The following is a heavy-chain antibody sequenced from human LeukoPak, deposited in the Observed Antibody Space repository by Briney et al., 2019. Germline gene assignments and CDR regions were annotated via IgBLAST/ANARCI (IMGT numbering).Heavy chain of an antibody. CDR1: GFTFSSYS. V-gene: IGHV3-21*01. D-gene: IGHD2-21*02. J-gene: IGHJ4*02. CDR3: ATVNCGGDCYSPSYFDY. Sequence: GPSLRLSCAASGFTFSSYSMNWVRQAPGKGLEWDSSISSSSSYIYYADSVKGRFTISRDNAKNSLYLQMNSLRAEDTAVYYCATVNCGGDCYSPSYFDYWGQGALVTVSS. CDR2: ISSSSSYI.